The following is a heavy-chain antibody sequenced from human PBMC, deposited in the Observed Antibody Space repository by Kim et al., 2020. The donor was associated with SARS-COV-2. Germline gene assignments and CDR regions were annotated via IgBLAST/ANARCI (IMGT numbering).Heavy chain of an antibody. CDR3: ARSLQVVTAPSSGDLDY. Sequence: ASVKVSCKASGYTFTSYYMHWVRQAPGQGLEWMGIINPSGGSTSYAQKFQGRVTMTRDTSTSTVYMELSSLRSEDTAVYYCARSLQVVTAPSSGDLDYWGQGTLVTVSS. V-gene: IGHV1-46*01. CDR2: INPSGGST. CDR1: GYTFTSYY. J-gene: IGHJ4*02. D-gene: IGHD2-21*02.